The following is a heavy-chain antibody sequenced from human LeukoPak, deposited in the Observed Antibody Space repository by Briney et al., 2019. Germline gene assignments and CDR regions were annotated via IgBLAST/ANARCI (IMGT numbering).Heavy chain of an antibody. CDR2: IYTSGST. V-gene: IGHV4-61*02. CDR1: GGSISSGSYY. CDR3: ARGARIAGDAFDI. D-gene: IGHD6-13*01. Sequence: PSQTLSLTCTVSGGSISSGSYYWSWIRQPAGKGLESIGRIYTSGSTNYNPSLKSRVTISVDTSKNQFSLKLSSVTAADTAVYYCARGARIAGDAFDIWGQGTMVTVSS. J-gene: IGHJ3*02.